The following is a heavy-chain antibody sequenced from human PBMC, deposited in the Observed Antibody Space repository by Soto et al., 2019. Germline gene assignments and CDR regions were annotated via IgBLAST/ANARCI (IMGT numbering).Heavy chain of an antibody. J-gene: IGHJ4*02. CDR2: IYYSGST. CDR1: GDSINNRSYY. CDR3: ARQRTSVVTQAYFVS. D-gene: IGHD2-21*02. V-gene: IGHV4-39*01. Sequence: SETLSLTCTVTGDSINNRSYYWGGIRQPPGKGLEWIGSIYYSGSTYNNPSLKSRVSMSVDTSKNQFSLKLRSVTAADTALYYCARQRTSVVTQAYFVSCGQASLVTVS.